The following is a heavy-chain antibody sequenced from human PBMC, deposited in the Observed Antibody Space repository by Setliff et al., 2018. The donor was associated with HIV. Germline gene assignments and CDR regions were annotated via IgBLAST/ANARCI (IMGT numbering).Heavy chain of an antibody. CDR2: IYQSGST. CDR1: GGSISSGYY. J-gene: IGHJ4*02. V-gene: IGHV4-38-2*02. D-gene: IGHD3-22*01. CDR3: ARIHDNSGYFYFDS. Sequence: SATLSLTCSVSGGSISSGYYWGWIRQPPGKGLEWIGSIYQSGSTYKNPSLESRVTLSIDKSKNQFSLRLTSVTAADTAIYYCARIHDNSGYFYFDSWGKGTLVTVSS.